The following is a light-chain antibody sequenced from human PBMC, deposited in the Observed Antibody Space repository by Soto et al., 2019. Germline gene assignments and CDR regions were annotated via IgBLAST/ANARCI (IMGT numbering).Light chain of an antibody. V-gene: IGKV1D-8*03. J-gene: IGKJ5*01. CDR2: EAS. CDR3: QQLNTLPFT. CDR1: QGIITY. Sequence: VIWITQSPSLLSPSTQDKVTISPLMSQGIITYLAWYQQTRGTATKLMIYEASTLQGGVPSRFGGSGSRTEFPITISGLLHEYFVTYRCQQLNTLPFTFGQGTRLEIK.